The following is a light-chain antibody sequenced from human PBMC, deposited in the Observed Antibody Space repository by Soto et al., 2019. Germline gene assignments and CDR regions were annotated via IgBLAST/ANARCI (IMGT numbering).Light chain of an antibody. CDR2: DAS. Sequence: EIALTQSPATLSLSPGERATLSCRANRTVFNFLIWYQQKPGQAPRLLIYDASNRATDIPAGVSGTGSGSDFRLTISSLEPEDFALYFCQQRAIWPYTFGPGTKLEIK. CDR3: QQRAIWPYT. CDR1: RTVFNF. J-gene: IGKJ2*01. V-gene: IGKV3-11*01.